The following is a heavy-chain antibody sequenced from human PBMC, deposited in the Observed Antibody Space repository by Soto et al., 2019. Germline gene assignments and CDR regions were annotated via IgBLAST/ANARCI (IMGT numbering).Heavy chain of an antibody. CDR2: MNPNSGNT. CDR1: GYTFTSHD. D-gene: IGHD3-22*01. CDR3: ARGPPSVMIVVVMSWFDP. V-gene: IGHV1-8*01. J-gene: IGHJ5*02. Sequence: ASVKVSCKASGYTFTSHDINWVRQATGQGLEWMGWMNPNSGNTGYAQKFQGRVTMTRNTSISTVYMELSSLRSEETVVYYCARGPPSVMIVVVMSWFDPWGQGTLVTVSS.